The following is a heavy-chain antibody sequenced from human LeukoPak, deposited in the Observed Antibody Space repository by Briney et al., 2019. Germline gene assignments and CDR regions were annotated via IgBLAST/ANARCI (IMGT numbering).Heavy chain of an antibody. D-gene: IGHD7-27*01. Sequence: GGSLRLSCATSGFTFSSATMMWVRQALGKGLEFVSGVGPSGGTGTYADSVKGRFTISRDNSKNTLYLQMNSLRVEDTAVYYCAKDPNWDRGSWGQGTLVTASS. J-gene: IGHJ5*02. CDR2: VGPSGGTG. V-gene: IGHV3-23*01. CDR3: AKDPNWDRGS. CDR1: GFTFSSAT.